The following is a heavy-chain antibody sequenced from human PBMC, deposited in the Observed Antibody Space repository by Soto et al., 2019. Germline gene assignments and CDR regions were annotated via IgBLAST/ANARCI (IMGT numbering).Heavy chain of an antibody. V-gene: IGHV1-2*02. CDR3: ARPPGYISDWYYFDL. CDR2: ISPKSGAT. D-gene: IGHD3-9*01. CDR1: GYTFIDYY. J-gene: IGHJ4*02. Sequence: EASEKVSCKASGYTFIDYYMHWVRQAPGQGFEWLGRISPKSGATNYAQKFQGRVTMTWDTSLNTAYMELSSLISEDTAVYYCARPPGYISDWYYFDLWGQGTQVTVSS.